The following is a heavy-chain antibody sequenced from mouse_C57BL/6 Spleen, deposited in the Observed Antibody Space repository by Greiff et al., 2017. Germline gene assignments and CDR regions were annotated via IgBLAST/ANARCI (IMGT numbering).Heavy chain of an antibody. J-gene: IGHJ4*01. CDR1: GYTFTDYY. Sequence: EVQLHQSGPALVKPGASVKISCKASGYTFTDYYLNWVKQSHGKSLEWIGDINPNNGGTSYTQKFKGKATLTVDTSSSTAYMELRSLTSEDSAVYYCARSLIYYDYDDGYYYAMDYWGQGTSVTVSS. D-gene: IGHD2-4*01. CDR3: ARSLIYYDYDDGYYYAMDY. CDR2: INPNNGGT. V-gene: IGHV1-26*01.